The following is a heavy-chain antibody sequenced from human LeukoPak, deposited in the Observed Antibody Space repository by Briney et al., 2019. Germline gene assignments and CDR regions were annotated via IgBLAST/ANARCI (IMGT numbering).Heavy chain of an antibody. Sequence: GGSLRLSCAASGFTFSSYWMSWVRQAPGKGLEWVANIKQDGSEKYYVDSVKGRFTISRDNAKNSLYLQMNSLRDEDTALYYCATSAAGFDYWGPGNPGHRLL. V-gene: IGHV3-7*03. D-gene: IGHD6-13*01. CDR3: ATSAAGFDY. CDR1: GFTFSSYW. CDR2: IKQDGSEK. J-gene: IGHJ4*02.